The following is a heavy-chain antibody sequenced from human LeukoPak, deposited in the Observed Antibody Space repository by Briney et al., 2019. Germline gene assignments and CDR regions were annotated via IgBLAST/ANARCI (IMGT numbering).Heavy chain of an antibody. Sequence: SETLSLTCAVYGGSFSGYYLSWIRQPPGKGLEWVGEINHSGSTNYNPSLKSRVTISVDTSKNQFSLKLSSVTAADTAVYYCARGPAIAAAGRDYYYMDVWGKGTTVTVSS. CDR3: ARGPAIAAAGRDYYYMDV. CDR2: INHSGST. V-gene: IGHV4-34*01. CDR1: GGSFSGYY. D-gene: IGHD6-13*01. J-gene: IGHJ6*03.